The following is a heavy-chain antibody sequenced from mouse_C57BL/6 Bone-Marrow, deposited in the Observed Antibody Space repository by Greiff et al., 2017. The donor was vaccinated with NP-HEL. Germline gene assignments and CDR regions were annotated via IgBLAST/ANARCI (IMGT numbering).Heavy chain of an antibody. V-gene: IGHV5-4*01. D-gene: IGHD2-4*01. J-gene: IGHJ3*01. CDR2: ISDGGSYT. CDR3: ARVIYYDYSAWFAD. Sequence: EVQVVESGGGLVKPGGSLKLSCAASGFTFSSYAMSWVRQTPEKRLEWVATISDGGSYTYYPDNVKGRFTISRDNAKNNLYLQMSHLKSEDTAMYYCARVIYYDYSAWFADWGKGTLVTVSA. CDR1: GFTFSSYA.